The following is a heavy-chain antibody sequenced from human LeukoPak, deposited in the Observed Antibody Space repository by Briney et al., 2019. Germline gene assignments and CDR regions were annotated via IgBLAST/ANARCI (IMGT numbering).Heavy chain of an antibody. V-gene: IGHV3-53*01. J-gene: IGHJ4*02. D-gene: IGHD4/OR15-4a*01. Sequence: PGGSLRLSCTVSGFTVSSNPMSWVRQAPGKGLEWVSFIYSGGNTHYSDSLKGRFTISRDNSKNTLYLQMNSLRVEDTAVYYCARRAGAYSHPYDYWGQGTLVTVSS. CDR2: IYSGGNT. CDR1: GFTVSSNP. CDR3: ARRAGAYSHPYDY.